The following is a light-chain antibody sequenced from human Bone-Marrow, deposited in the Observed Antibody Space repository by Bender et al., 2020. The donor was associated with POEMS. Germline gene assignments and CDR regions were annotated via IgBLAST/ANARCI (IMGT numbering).Light chain of an antibody. J-gene: IGLJ3*02. Sequence: QSALTQPASVSGSPGQSITFSCTGTASDIGSYNLVSWYQQHPGKVPKLLIFEVTQRPSGVSNRFSGSKSGKTASLTISGLQPEDEADYYCSSYAGTSTWVFGGGTKLTVL. CDR2: EVT. CDR3: SSYAGTSTWV. V-gene: IGLV2-23*02. CDR1: ASDIGSYNL.